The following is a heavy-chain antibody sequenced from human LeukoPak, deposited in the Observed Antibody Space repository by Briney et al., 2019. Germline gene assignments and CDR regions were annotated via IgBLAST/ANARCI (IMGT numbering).Heavy chain of an antibody. CDR2: INPSGGST. D-gene: IGHD3-22*01. CDR1: GYTFTSFY. V-gene: IGHV1-46*01. J-gene: IGHJ4*02. CDR3: ARDLEGITMIGGY. Sequence: ASVKVSCMASGYTFTSFYMHWVRRAPGQGLEWMGIINPSGGSTSYAQKFQGRVTMTRDTSTSTVYMELSSLRSEDTAVYYCARDLEGITMIGGYWGQGTLVTVSS.